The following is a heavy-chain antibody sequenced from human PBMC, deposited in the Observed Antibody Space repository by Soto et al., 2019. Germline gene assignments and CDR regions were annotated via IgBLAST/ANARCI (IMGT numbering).Heavy chain of an antibody. J-gene: IGHJ4*02. CDR1: GYTFTSYA. V-gene: IGHV1-3*05. CDR2: INAGNANT. CDR3: ARGALWFGEW. D-gene: IGHD3-10*01. Sequence: QVQLVQSGAGEKKPGASVKVSCKASGYTFTSYAMHWVRQAPGQRLEWMGWINAGNANTKYSQKFQGRVTITRDTSASTAYMQLSSLRSDDTAVYYCARGALWFGEWWGQGTLVTVSS.